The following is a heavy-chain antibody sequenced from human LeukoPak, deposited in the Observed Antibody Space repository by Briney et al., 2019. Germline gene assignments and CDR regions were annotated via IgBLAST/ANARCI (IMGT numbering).Heavy chain of an antibody. V-gene: IGHV3-49*04. CDR1: GFTFGDYA. CDR2: FRSKACGGTT. Sequence: PGRSLRLSCTASGFTFGDYAMSWVRQAPGEGLEGVGCFRSKACGGTTEYAASVKGRFTISRNDTKSTADLQMRSLKTEDTAVYYCTRATSCGVWGQGTTVTASS. J-gene: IGHJ6*02. D-gene: IGHD2-2*01. CDR3: TRATSCGV.